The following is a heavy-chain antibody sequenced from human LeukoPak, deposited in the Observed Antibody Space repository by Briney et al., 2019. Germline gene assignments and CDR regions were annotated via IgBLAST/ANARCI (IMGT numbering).Heavy chain of an antibody. D-gene: IGHD3/OR15-3a*01. CDR1: GYTFTSYD. CDR3: ARAPVWTGYYYYMDV. J-gene: IGHJ6*03. CDR2: MNPNSGNT. V-gene: IGHV1-8*03. Sequence: ASVKVSCEASGYTFTSYDINWVRQATGQGLEWMGWMNPNSGNTGYAQKFQGRVTITRNTSINTAYMELSSLRSEDTAVYYCARAPVWTGYYYYMDVWGKGTTVTVSS.